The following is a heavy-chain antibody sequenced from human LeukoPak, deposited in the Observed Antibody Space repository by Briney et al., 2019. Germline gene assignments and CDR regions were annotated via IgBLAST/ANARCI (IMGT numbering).Heavy chain of an antibody. Sequence: SGGSLRLSCAASGFIFSRYWMSWVRQAPGKGLEWVANIKEDGSEMYYVDSVKGRFAISRDNAKNSLYLQMNILRAEDTAVYYCARALGGFSDYWGQGTLVTVSS. D-gene: IGHD3-16*01. CDR3: ARALGGFSDY. J-gene: IGHJ4*02. CDR1: GFIFSRYW. CDR2: IKEDGSEM. V-gene: IGHV3-7*05.